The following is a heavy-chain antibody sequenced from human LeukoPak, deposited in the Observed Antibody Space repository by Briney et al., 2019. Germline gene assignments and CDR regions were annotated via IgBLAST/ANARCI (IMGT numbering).Heavy chain of an antibody. CDR1: GFTFSNYA. J-gene: IGHJ4*02. CDR3: AKRVGYSSGWYYDY. CDR2: VSGSGGST. V-gene: IGHV3-23*01. D-gene: IGHD6-19*01. Sequence: GGSLRLSCAASGFTFSNYAMSWVRQAPGKGPEWVSAVSGSGGSTYHADSVKGRFTISRDNSRNTLFLEMNSLRAEDTAVYYCAKRVGYSSGWYYDYWGQGTLVTVSS.